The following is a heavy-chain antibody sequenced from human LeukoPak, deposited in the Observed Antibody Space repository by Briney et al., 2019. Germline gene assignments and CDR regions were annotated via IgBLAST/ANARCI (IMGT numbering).Heavy chain of an antibody. CDR1: GSTFSNYW. J-gene: IGHJ3*01. CDR3: ATFRFLGT. CDR2: IKPGGNEK. D-gene: IGHD3-3*01. V-gene: IGHV3-7*03. Sequence: GGSLRLSCAASGSTFSNYWMTWVRQGPGKGLEWVANIKPGGNEKYYVDSVKGRVTISRDNVKNSLYLQMNSLRAEDTAIYYCATFRFLGTWGQGTMVTVSP.